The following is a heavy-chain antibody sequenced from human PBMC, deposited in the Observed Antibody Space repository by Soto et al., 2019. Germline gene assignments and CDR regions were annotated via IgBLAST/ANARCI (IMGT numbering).Heavy chain of an antibody. CDR3: AHFSDLEWFDP. V-gene: IGHV4-59*01. CDR1: GGSISRYF. J-gene: IGHJ5*02. D-gene: IGHD2-21*01. Sequence: LSLTCTVSGGSISRYFWSWIRQSPGKGLEWIGYIFYTGSTTYNPSLKSRVTISIDTSKNQFSLKLSSLTAADTAVYYCAHFSDLEWFDPWGQGTLVTVSS. CDR2: IFYTGST.